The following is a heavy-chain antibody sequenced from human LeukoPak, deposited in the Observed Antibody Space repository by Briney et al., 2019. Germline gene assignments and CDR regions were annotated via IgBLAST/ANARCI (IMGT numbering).Heavy chain of an antibody. CDR1: GFTFSSYA. D-gene: IGHD3-22*01. Sequence: GGSLRLSCAASGFTFSSYAMSWVRQAPGKGLEWVSAISGSGGSTYYADSVKGRFTISRGNSKNTLYLQMNSLRAEDTAVYYCAKGPTPRYYYDSSGYYYWGQGTLVTVSS. V-gene: IGHV3-23*01. CDR2: ISGSGGST. CDR3: AKGPTPRYYYDSSGYYY. J-gene: IGHJ4*02.